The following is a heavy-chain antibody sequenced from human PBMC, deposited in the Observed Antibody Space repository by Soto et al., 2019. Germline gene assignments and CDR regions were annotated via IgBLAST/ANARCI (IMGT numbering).Heavy chain of an antibody. J-gene: IGHJ4*02. CDR3: ARRYGSAIDY. Sequence: EILSLTCTVSGGSISSYYWSWIRQPPGKGLEWIGYIYYSGSTNYNPSLKSRVTISVDTSKNQFSLKLSSVTAADTAVYYCARRYGSAIDYWGQGTLVTVSS. V-gene: IGHV4-59*08. CDR1: GGSISSYY. CDR2: IYYSGST. D-gene: IGHD1-26*01.